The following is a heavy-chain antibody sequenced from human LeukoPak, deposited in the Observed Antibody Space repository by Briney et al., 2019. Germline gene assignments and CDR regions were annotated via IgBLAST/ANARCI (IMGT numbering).Heavy chain of an antibody. CDR2: ISTSSSYI. Sequence: PGRSLRLSCAASGFTFSNNSMNWVRQAPGKGLEWVSSISTSSSYIYYADSLKGRFTISRDNAKNSLYLQMNSLRAEDTAVYYCARLGAYYFDSGNDDYWGQGTLVTVSS. D-gene: IGHD3-10*01. J-gene: IGHJ4*02. V-gene: IGHV3-21*06. CDR3: ARLGAYYFDSGNDDY. CDR1: GFTFSNNS.